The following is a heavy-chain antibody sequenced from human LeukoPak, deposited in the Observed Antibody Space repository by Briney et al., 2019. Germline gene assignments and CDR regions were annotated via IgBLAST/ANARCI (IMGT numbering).Heavy chain of an antibody. D-gene: IGHD4-17*01. J-gene: IGHJ5*02. CDR2: IYSGGST. CDR3: ARGGQHQMTTVTPNWFDP. V-gene: IGHV3-53*05. Sequence: GGSLRLSCAASGFTVSSNYMSWVRQAPGKGLEWVSVIYSGGSTYYADSVKGRFTISRDNSKNTLYLQMNSLRAEDTAVYYCARGGQHQMTTVTPNWFDPWGQGTLVTVSS. CDR1: GFTVSSNY.